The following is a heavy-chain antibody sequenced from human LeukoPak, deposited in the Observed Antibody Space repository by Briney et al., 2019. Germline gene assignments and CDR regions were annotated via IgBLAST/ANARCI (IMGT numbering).Heavy chain of an antibody. D-gene: IGHD2-15*01. V-gene: IGHV3-11*01. Sequence: TGGSLRLSCAASGFTFSDYYMTWIRQAPGKGLECLSYISGSGTSIYYADSVNGRFTTSRDNAKNSLYLQMNSLRADDMGVYYCARRQRHCSGGTCYLSNFFDYWGQGTLVTVSS. CDR1: GFTFSDYY. CDR3: ARRQRHCSGGTCYLSNFFDY. CDR2: ISGSGTSI. J-gene: IGHJ4*02.